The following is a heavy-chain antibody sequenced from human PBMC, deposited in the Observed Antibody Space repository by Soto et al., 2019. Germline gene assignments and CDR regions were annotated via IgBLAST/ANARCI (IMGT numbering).Heavy chain of an antibody. CDR2: IGPESGAT. D-gene: IGHD5-12*01. Sequence: ASVKVSCKASGYTFTGHYIHWVRQAPEQGPEWMGEIGPESGATRYAQKFQGRVTMTRDMSITTVHMELNNLSPDDTAVYYCGRGRSGQIVVFYWGQGTPVTVSS. CDR3: GRGRSGQIVVFY. V-gene: IGHV1-2*02. J-gene: IGHJ4*02. CDR1: GYTFTGHY.